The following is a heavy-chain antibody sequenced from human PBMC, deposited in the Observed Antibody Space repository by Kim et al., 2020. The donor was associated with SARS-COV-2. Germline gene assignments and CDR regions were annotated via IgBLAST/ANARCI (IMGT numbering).Heavy chain of an antibody. V-gene: IGHV3-23*01. CDR1: GFTFSSYV. J-gene: IGHJ6*03. Sequence: GGSLRLSCAASGFTFSSYVMSWVRQAPGKGLEWVAVISGNGGNTYYADSVKGRFTISRDNSKNTLYLQMNSLRAEDTAVYYCAKDANSDFWCEYYYYMDVWGKGTTVTVSS. CDR3: AKDANSDFWCEYYYYMDV. D-gene: IGHD3-3*01. CDR2: ISGNGGNT.